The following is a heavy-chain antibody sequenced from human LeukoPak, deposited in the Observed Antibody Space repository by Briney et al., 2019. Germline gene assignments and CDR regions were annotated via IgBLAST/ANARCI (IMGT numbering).Heavy chain of an antibody. CDR2: INWNGGGT. D-gene: IGHD1-26*01. Sequence: GGSLRLSCAATGYSFKDYGMHWVRQPPGKGLEWVSAINWNGGGTDYADSVKGRFAIFRDNAKNSLYLQLSSLRPEDTALYYCAKHLTATNTYIFFGLDVWGQGTSVTVSS. V-gene: IGHV3-9*01. CDR1: GYSFKDYG. J-gene: IGHJ6*02. CDR3: AKHLTATNTYIFFGLDV.